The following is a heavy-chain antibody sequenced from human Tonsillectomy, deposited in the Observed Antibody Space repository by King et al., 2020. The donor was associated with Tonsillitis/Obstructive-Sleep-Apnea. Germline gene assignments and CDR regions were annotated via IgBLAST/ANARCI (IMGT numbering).Heavy chain of an antibody. CDR2: IIPILGIA. Sequence: VQLVESGAEVKKPGSSVKVSCKASGGTFSSYAISWVRQAPGQGLEWMGGIIPILGIANYAQKFQGRVTITADKSTSTAYMELSSLRSEDTAVYYCARYLPPDYDYVCGNYRYTGYFFDYWGQGTLVTVSS. CDR3: ARYLPPDYDYVCGNYRYTGYFFDY. CDR1: GGTFSSYA. D-gene: IGHD3-16*02. J-gene: IGHJ4*02. V-gene: IGHV1-69*10.